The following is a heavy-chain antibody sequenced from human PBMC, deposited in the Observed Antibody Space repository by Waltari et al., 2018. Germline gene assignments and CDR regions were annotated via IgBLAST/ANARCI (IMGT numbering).Heavy chain of an antibody. D-gene: IGHD4-17*01. Sequence: QLQLQESGPGLVKPSETLSLTCTVSGGSISSSSYYWGWIRQPPGKGLEWIGSIYYSGSTYYNPSLKSRVTISVDTSKNQFSLKLSSVTAADTAVFYCARIHDYGDYPLTELYFDLWGRGTLVTVSS. J-gene: IGHJ2*01. V-gene: IGHV4-39*01. CDR2: IYYSGST. CDR3: ARIHDYGDYPLTELYFDL. CDR1: GGSISSSSYY.